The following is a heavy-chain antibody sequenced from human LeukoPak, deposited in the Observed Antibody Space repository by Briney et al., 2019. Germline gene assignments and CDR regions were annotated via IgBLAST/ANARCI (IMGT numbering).Heavy chain of an antibody. CDR1: GFTFSSYE. Sequence: GGSLRLSCAASGFTFSSYEMNWVRQAPGKGLEWVSYISSSGSTIYYADSVKGRSTISRDNAKNSLYLQMNSLRAEDTAVYYCARVWMATIRYYYYGMDVWGQGTTVTVSS. CDR2: ISSSGSTI. V-gene: IGHV3-48*03. CDR3: ARVWMATIRYYYYGMDV. J-gene: IGHJ6*02. D-gene: IGHD5-24*01.